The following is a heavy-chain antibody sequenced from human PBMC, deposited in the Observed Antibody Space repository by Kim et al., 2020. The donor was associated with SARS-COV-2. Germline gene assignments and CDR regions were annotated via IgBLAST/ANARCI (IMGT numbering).Heavy chain of an antibody. CDR1: GFTFSNAW. CDR3: TASGYQPPYVWYY. V-gene: IGHV3-15*01. Sequence: GGSLRLSCAASGFTFSNAWMSWVRQAPGKGLEWVCRIKSKTDGGTTDDAAPGKGRFTISRDDQKIKLYLQMNSLKTEDTSVYDCTASGYQPPYVWYY. CDR2: IKSKTDGGTT. J-gene: IGHJ2*01. D-gene: IGHD2-2*02.